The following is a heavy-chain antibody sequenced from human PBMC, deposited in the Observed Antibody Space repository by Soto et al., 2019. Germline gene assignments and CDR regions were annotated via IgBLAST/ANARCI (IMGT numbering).Heavy chain of an antibody. CDR2: IIPVGGTT. D-gene: IGHD2-8*01. J-gene: IGHJ4*02. CDR3: ARGLLYATTYFDY. V-gene: IGHV1-69*06. CDR1: GDTFTTNS. Sequence: QVQLVQSGAEVKKPGSSVKVSCKASGDTFTTNSLNWVRQAPGQGLEWMGGIIPVGGTTTYAQKYQDRVTITGDKSTNTAYMELSSLRSDDTAVYYCARGLLYATTYFDYWGQGTPVTVSS.